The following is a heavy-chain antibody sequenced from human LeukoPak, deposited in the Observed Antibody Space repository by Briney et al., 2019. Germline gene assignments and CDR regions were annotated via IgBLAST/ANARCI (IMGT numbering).Heavy chain of an antibody. D-gene: IGHD5-18*01. V-gene: IGHV4-4*02. Sequence: PSETLSLTCAVSGGSISSSNWWSWVRQPPGKGLEWIGEIYHSGSTNYNPSLKSRVTISVDKSKNQFSLKLSSVTAADTAVYYCARIVDTAMDVGFDYWGQGTLVTVSS. CDR2: IYHSGST. CDR1: GGSISSSNW. J-gene: IGHJ4*02. CDR3: ARIVDTAMDVGFDY.